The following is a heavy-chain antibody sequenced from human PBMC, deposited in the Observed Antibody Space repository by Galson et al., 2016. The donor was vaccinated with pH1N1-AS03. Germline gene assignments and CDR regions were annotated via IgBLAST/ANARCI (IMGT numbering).Heavy chain of an antibody. Sequence: SVKVSCKASGYTFSNFGMSWVRQAPGQGLEWMGWISPLNGNTQYAQRLEGRVTMTTDTSTSTAYMELWSLTYDDTAVYYCARAAPFDPWGQGTLVIVSS. V-gene: IGHV1-18*04. CDR3: ARAAPFDP. J-gene: IGHJ5*02. CDR2: ISPLNGNT. D-gene: IGHD2-15*01. CDR1: GYTFSNFG.